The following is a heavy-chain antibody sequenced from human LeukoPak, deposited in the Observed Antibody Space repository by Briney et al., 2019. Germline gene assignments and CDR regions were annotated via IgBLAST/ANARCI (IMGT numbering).Heavy chain of an antibody. V-gene: IGHV1-46*01. J-gene: IGHJ6*03. Sequence: RRASVKVSCKASGYTFTSYYMHWVRQAPGQGLEWVGIINPSGDPTTYAQKFQGRVTMTRDMSTSTVYMELSSLRSEDTAVYYCASQPGIAAAGTLAYYYYYMDVWGKGTTVTVSS. CDR2: INPSGDPT. D-gene: IGHD6-13*01. CDR1: GYTFTSYY. CDR3: ASQPGIAAAGTLAYYYYYMDV.